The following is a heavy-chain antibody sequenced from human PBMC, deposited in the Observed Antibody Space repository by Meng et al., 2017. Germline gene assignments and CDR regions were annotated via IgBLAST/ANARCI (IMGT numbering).Heavy chain of an antibody. CDR1: GYIFTSYV. D-gene: IGHD2-2*01. V-gene: IGHV1-3*01. CDR3: AREGVQLLFPYNWFDP. Sequence: VLLGRCVAEGKNPGASEQVSCNASGYIFTSYVMHWVRHAPGQRRGWMGWMNAGNGNTKNSQKFQGRVTIIRDTSASTAYMELSSLRSEDTAVYYCAREGVQLLFPYNWFDPWGQGTLVTVSS. CDR2: MNAGNGNT. J-gene: IGHJ5*02.